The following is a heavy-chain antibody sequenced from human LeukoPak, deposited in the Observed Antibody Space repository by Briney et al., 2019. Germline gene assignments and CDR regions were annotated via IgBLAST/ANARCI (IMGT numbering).Heavy chain of an antibody. D-gene: IGHD3-10*01. J-gene: IGHJ4*02. V-gene: IGHV3-49*04. Sequence: GGSLRLSCTSSGFTFGDYAMSWVRQAPGKGLEWVGFIKSKAYGGTTEYAASVKGRFTISRDDSKSVAYLQMNSLKIEDTAVYYCTRYRIRGPDGDYWGQGTLVTVSS. CDR1: GFTFGDYA. CDR2: IKSKAYGGTT. CDR3: TRYRIRGPDGDY.